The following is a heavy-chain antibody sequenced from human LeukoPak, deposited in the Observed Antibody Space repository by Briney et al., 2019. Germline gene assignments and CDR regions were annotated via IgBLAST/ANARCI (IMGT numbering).Heavy chain of an antibody. CDR3: ARVATMIVVESYNWFDP. Sequence: ASVTVSCTASGYTFTSYGISWVRQAPGQGLEWMGWISAYNGNTNYAQKLQGRVTMTTDTSTSTAYMELRSLRSDDTAVYYCARVATMIVVESYNWFDPWGQGTLVTVSS. J-gene: IGHJ5*02. CDR2: ISAYNGNT. CDR1: GYTFTSYG. V-gene: IGHV1-18*01. D-gene: IGHD3-22*01.